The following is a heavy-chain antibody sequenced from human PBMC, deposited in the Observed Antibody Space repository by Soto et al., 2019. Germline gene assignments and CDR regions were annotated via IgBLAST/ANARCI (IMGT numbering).Heavy chain of an antibody. V-gene: IGHV3-48*03. CDR2: ISSSGSTI. CDR3: AREISNCGGDCYSGWFDP. J-gene: IGHJ5*02. CDR1: GFTFSSYE. Sequence: GSLSLSCAASGFTFSSYEMNWVRQAPGKGLEWVSYISSSGSTIYYADSVKGRFTISRDNAKNSLYLQMNSLRAEDTAVYYCAREISNCGGDCYSGWFDPWGQGTLVTVSS. D-gene: IGHD2-21*02.